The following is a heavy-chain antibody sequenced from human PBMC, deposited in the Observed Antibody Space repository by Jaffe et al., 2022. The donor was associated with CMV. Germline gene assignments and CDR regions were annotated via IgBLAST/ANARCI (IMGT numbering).Heavy chain of an antibody. CDR3: TRDPRVYSSPSMDV. CDR2: IDNYGRSS. CDR1: GFTFSRYW. D-gene: IGHD6-13*01. J-gene: IGHJ6*04. Sequence: EVQLVESGGGTIQPGGSLRLTCAASGFTFSRYWMHWVRQAPGTGLVWVSGIDNYGRSSTYADSVKGRFTISRDNAKNTLLLQMDSLRVEDTAVYYCTRDPRVYSSPSMDVWGKGTTVTVSP. V-gene: IGHV3-74*03.